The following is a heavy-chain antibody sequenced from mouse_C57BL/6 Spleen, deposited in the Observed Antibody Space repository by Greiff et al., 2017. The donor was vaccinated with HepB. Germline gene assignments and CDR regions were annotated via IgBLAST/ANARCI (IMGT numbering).Heavy chain of an antibody. Sequence: LVESGGGLVQPGGSMKLSCVASGFTFSNYWMNWVRQSPEKGLEWVAQIRLKSDNYATHYAESVKGRFPISRDYSKCSVYLQMNNLRAEDTGIYYCTEAYYDYDASFAYWGQGTLVTVSA. CDR3: TEAYYDYDASFAY. J-gene: IGHJ3*01. D-gene: IGHD2-4*01. CDR1: GFTFSNYW. CDR2: IRLKSDNYAT. V-gene: IGHV6-3*01.